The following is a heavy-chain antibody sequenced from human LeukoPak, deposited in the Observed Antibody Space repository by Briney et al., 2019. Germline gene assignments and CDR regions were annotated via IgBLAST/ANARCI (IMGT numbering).Heavy chain of an antibody. V-gene: IGHV4-34*01. J-gene: IGHJ4*02. D-gene: IGHD3-22*01. CDR1: GGSISSYY. CDR3: ARGLYYDSSGYYSYYFDY. Sequence: PSETLSLTCTVSGGSISSYYWSWIRQPPGKGLEWIGEINHSGSTNYNPSLKSRVTISVDTSKNQFSLKLSSVTAADTAVYYCARGLYYDSSGYYSYYFDYWGQGTLVTVSS. CDR2: INHSGST.